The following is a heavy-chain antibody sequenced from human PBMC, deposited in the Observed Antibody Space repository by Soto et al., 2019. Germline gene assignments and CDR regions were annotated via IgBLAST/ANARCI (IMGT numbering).Heavy chain of an antibody. D-gene: IGHD2-15*01. V-gene: IGHV4-39*01. CDR2: IYYSGST. CDR3: ARHAGRYCSGGSCYSYYFDY. Sequence: PSETLSLTCTVSGGSISSSSYYWGWIRQPPGKGLEWIGSIYYSGSTYYNPSLKSRVTISVDTSKNQFSLKLSSVTAADTAVYYCARHAGRYCSGGSCYSYYFDYWGQGTLVTVSS. CDR1: GGSISSSSYY. J-gene: IGHJ4*02.